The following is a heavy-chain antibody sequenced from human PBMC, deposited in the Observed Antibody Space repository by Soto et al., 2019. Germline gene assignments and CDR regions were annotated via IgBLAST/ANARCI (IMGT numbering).Heavy chain of an antibody. CDR3: ARDQFFGSVRSNNRYSYFCGMDG. V-gene: IGHV3-53*01. D-gene: IGHD3-10*01. J-gene: IGHJ6*04. CDR1: GFTVSNNY. CDR2: IYSGGTT. Sequence: GGSLRLSCAASGFTVSNNYMSWVRQAPGKGLEWVSHIYSGGTTYYTDSVKGRFTISRDNSKNTLYLHMNSLRVEDTAVYYCARDQFFGSVRSNNRYSYFCGMDGWGKGTTVAVSS.